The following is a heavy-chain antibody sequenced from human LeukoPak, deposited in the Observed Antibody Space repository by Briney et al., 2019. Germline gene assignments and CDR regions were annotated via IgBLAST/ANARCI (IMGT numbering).Heavy chain of an antibody. CDR3: ARVIVLQGIYYFDY. D-gene: IGHD2/OR15-2a*01. CDR2: IIPIFGTT. V-gene: IGHV1-69*01. Sequence: SVKVSCKASGGTFSSYAISWVRQAPGQGLEWMGEIIPIFGTTNYAQKFQGRVTLTADESTSTAYMELSSLRSEDTAVYYCARVIVLQGIYYFDYWGQGTLVTVSS. CDR1: GGTFSSYA. J-gene: IGHJ4*02.